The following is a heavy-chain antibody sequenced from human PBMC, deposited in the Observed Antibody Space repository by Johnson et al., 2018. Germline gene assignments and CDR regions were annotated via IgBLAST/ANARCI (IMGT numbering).Heavy chain of an antibody. CDR2: ISYDGSNK. V-gene: IGHV3-30*03. CDR1: GFTFSSYG. Sequence: QVQLVQSGGGVVQXGRSXRLXCAASGFTFSSYGMHWVRQAPGKGLEWVAVISYDGSNKYYADSVKGRFTISRDNSKNTLYLHMNSLRAEDTAVYYCARPGYTSSKSGLGWFDPWGQGTLVTVSS. J-gene: IGHJ5*02. D-gene: IGHD6-13*01. CDR3: ARPGYTSSKSGLGWFDP.